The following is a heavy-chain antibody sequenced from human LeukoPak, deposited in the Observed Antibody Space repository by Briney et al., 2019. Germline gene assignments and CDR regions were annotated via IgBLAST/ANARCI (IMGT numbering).Heavy chain of an antibody. D-gene: IGHD3-22*01. J-gene: IGHJ4*02. CDR3: ARAHYDSSSGPDY. CDR2: IKQDGSEK. V-gene: IGHV3-7*01. CDR1: GFPFSSYW. Sequence: PGGSLRLSCAASGFPFSSYWMSWVRQAPGKGLEWVANIKQDGSEKYYVDSVKGRFTISRDNAKNSLYLQMNSLRAEDTAVYYCARAHYDSSSGPDYWGQGTLVTVSS.